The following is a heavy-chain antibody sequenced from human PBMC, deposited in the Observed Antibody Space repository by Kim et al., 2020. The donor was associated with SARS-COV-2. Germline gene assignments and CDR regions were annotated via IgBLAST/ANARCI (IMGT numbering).Heavy chain of an antibody. D-gene: IGHD5-18*01. V-gene: IGHV1-58*01. CDR3: AADLMGGAMVTLTLGY. J-gene: IGHJ4*02. CDR2: IVVGSGNT. CDR1: GFTFTSSA. Sequence: SVKVSCKASGFTFTSSAVQWVRQARGQRLEWIGWIVVGSGNTNYAQKFQERVTITRDMSTSTAYMELSSLRSEDTAVYYCAADLMGGAMVTLTLGYWGQGTLVTVSS.